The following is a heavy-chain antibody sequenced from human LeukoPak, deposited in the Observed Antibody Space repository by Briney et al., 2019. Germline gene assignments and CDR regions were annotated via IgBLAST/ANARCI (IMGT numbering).Heavy chain of an antibody. D-gene: IGHD6-13*01. Sequence: SETLSLTCTVSGGSISSYYWSWIRQPPGKGLEWIGYIYYSGSTNYNPSLKGRVTISADTSKNQFSLRLSSVTAADTAVYYCARSPYSSSWYYYFDYWGRGTLVTVSS. J-gene: IGHJ4*02. CDR3: ARSPYSSSWYYYFDY. CDR2: IYYSGST. V-gene: IGHV4-59*01. CDR1: GGSISSYY.